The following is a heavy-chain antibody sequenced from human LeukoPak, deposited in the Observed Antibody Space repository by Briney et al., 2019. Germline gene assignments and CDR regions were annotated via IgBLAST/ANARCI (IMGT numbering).Heavy chain of an antibody. V-gene: IGHV1-18*01. J-gene: IGHJ4*02. Sequence: GASVTVSCKPSGYSFTRNGISWVRQAPGQGVEWMGWISANSGNTKYAQKFQDRVTLATDTSTSTAYMELKSLRSDDTAVYYCARDVNYAFDYWGQGTLVTVSS. D-gene: IGHD3-16*01. CDR3: ARDVNYAFDY. CDR1: GYSFTRNG. CDR2: ISANSGNT.